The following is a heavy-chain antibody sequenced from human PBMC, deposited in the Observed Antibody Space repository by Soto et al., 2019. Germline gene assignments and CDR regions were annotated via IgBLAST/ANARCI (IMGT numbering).Heavy chain of an antibody. D-gene: IGHD6-19*01. Sequence: QVQLVQSGAEVKQPGSSVKVSCQTSGGTFSTYATYWVRQAPGQGLEWMGAIIPLFGTADYAQKFQGRVTITADESTSTAYMGLSSLRSEDTAVYYCARPKGSYSSGYYYFDYWGQGTLVTVSS. CDR2: IIPLFGTA. J-gene: IGHJ4*02. V-gene: IGHV1-69*01. CDR3: ARPKGSYSSGYYYFDY. CDR1: GGTFSTYA.